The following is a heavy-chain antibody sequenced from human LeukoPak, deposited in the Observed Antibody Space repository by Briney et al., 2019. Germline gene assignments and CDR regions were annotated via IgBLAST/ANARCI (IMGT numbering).Heavy chain of an antibody. J-gene: IGHJ4*02. CDR3: AKATFATDCSSTSCYLDY. V-gene: IGHV3-30*18. CDR1: GFTLSSYG. CDR2: ISYDGSNK. Sequence: PGGSLRLSCAASGFTLSSYGMHWVRQAPGKGLEWVAVISYDGSNKYYADSVKGRFTISRDNSKNTLYLQMNSLRAEDTAVYYCAKATFATDCSSTSCYLDYWGQGTLVTVSS. D-gene: IGHD2-2*01.